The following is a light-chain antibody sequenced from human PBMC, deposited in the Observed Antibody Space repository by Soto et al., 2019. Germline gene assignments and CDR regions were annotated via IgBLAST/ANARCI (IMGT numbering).Light chain of an antibody. V-gene: IGLV2-14*01. CDR2: DVS. CDR3: TSYTSSSTYV. CDR1: CSDVGGYKY. J-gene: IGLJ1*01. Sequence: QSALTQPASVSGSPGQSIAISCTGTCSDVGGYKYVSWYQQHPGKAPKLMIYDVSNRPSGVSDRFSGSKSGNTASLTISGLQAEDEADYYCTSYTSSSTYVFGTGTKLTVL.